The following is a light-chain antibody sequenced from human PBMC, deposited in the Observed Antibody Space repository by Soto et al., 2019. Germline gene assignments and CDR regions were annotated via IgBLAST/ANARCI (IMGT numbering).Light chain of an antibody. CDR2: AAS. CDR1: QSLTNNY. CDR3: QQYGSSLPVT. Sequence: EIVLTQSPGTLSLSPGERATLSCRASQSLTNNYLAWYQQKPGQAPRLLIYAASSRATGIPDRFSGSGSATDFTLTISRLGPEDFAVYYCQQYGSSLPVTFGGGTNVEIK. J-gene: IGKJ4*01. V-gene: IGKV3-20*01.